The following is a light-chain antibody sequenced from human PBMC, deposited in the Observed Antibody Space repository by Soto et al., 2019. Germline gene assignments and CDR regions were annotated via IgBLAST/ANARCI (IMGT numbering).Light chain of an antibody. CDR2: GAS. V-gene: IGKV3-15*01. CDR3: QQYRNWPRT. J-gene: IGKJ1*01. Sequence: EIVLTQSPATLSLSPGERATLSCRASQSVSNNYLAWYQQKPGQAPRLLIYGASTRATDMPGRFSGRGSGTEFTLTISSLQSEDFAVYYCQQYRNWPRTFGQGTKVDIK. CDR1: QSVSNN.